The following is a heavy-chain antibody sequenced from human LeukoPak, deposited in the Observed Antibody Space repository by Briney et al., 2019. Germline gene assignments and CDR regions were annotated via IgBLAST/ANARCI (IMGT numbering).Heavy chain of an antibody. Sequence: ASVKVSCKASGYTFTGYYMHWVRQAPGQGLEWMGRINPNSGGTNYAQKFQGRVTMTRDTSISTAYMELSRLRSDGTAVYYCARDRESMVRGVTGTDYWGQGTLVTVSS. CDR1: GYTFTGYY. V-gene: IGHV1-2*06. D-gene: IGHD3-10*01. CDR3: ARDRESMVRGVTGTDY. J-gene: IGHJ4*02. CDR2: INPNSGGT.